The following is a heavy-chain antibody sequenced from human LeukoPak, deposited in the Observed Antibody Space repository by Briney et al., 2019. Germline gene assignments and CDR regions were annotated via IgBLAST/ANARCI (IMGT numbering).Heavy chain of an antibody. J-gene: IGHJ3*02. D-gene: IGHD3-3*01. V-gene: IGHV3-33*01. CDR1: GFTFSDYG. CDR2: IWHDGSNE. Sequence: GGSLRLSCAASGFTFSDYGMHWVRQAPGKGLEWVAIIWHDGSNEYYTDSVKGRFTISRDNSRNRLYLQMNGLRAEDTAVYYCVRDFDYYDFWSGYWPDAFDTWGQGTTVTVSS. CDR3: VRDFDYYDFWSGYWPDAFDT.